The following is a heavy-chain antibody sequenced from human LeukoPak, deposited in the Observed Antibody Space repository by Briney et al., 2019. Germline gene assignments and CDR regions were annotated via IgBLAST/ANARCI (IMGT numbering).Heavy chain of an antibody. CDR3: ARNRRVFIEAAGRGFLENPFDY. CDR2: IYTSGST. CDR1: GGSISSYY. J-gene: IGHJ4*02. V-gene: IGHV4-4*07. D-gene: IGHD6-13*01. Sequence: PSETLSLTCTVSGGSISSYYWSWIRQPAGKGLEWIGRIYTSGSTNYNPSLKSRVTMSVDTSKNQFSLKLSSVTAADTAVYYCARNRRVFIEAAGRGFLENPFDYWGRETLVTVSS.